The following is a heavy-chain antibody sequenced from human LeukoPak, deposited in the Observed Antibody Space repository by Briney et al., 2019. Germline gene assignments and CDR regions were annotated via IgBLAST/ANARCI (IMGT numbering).Heavy chain of an antibody. V-gene: IGHV4-34*01. D-gene: IGHD3-16*02. CDR2: INHSGST. Sequence: SETLSLTCAVYGGSFSGYYWSWLRQPPGKGLEWIGEINHSGSTNYNPSLKSRVTISVDTSKNQFSLKLSSVTAADTAVDYCAREARGVIVIRYFDYWGQGTLVTVSS. J-gene: IGHJ4*02. CDR1: GGSFSGYY. CDR3: AREARGVIVIRYFDY.